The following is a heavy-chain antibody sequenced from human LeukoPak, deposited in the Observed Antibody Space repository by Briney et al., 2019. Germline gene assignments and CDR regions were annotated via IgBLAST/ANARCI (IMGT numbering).Heavy chain of an antibody. CDR3: AREARELPSNFDY. D-gene: IGHD1-26*01. CDR1: GFTFSSYS. V-gene: IGHV3-21*01. J-gene: IGHJ4*02. Sequence: GGSLRLSCAASGFTFSSYSMNWVRQAPGKGLEWVSSISSSSSYIYYADSVKGRFTISRDNAKNSLYLQMNSLRAEDTAVYYCAREARELPSNFDYWGQGTLVTVSS. CDR2: ISSSSSYI.